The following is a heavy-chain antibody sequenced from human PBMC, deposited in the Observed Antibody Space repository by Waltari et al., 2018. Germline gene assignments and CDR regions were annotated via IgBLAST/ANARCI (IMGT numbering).Heavy chain of an antibody. CDR1: GGSISSRNW. J-gene: IGHJ6*02. CDR3: ARVGWVGYEWSDYYYGLDV. V-gene: IGHV4-4*02. D-gene: IGHD3-3*01. Sequence: QVQLQESGPGLVKPAGTLSLTCTVSGGSISSRNWWSWVRQPPGKGLEWIGEVYHTGNTNYNPPLKSRLTMSVDTSKNQFSLKLTSVTAADTAVYYCARVGWVGYEWSDYYYGLDVWGQGTTVTVSS. CDR2: VYHTGNT.